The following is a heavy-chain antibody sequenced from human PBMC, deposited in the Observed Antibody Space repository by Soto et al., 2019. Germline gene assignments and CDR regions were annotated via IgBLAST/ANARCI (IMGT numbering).Heavy chain of an antibody. V-gene: IGHV4-30-4*01. CDR3: ARGPAILNP. J-gene: IGHJ5*02. CDR1: GGSISSGDYY. CDR2: IYYSGST. Sequence: PSETLSLTCTFSGGSISSGDYYWSWIRQPPGKGLEWIGYIYYSGSTYYNPSLKSRVTISVDTSKNQFSLQLSSVTPEDTAVYYCARGPAILNPWGQGILVTVSP. D-gene: IGHD3-9*01.